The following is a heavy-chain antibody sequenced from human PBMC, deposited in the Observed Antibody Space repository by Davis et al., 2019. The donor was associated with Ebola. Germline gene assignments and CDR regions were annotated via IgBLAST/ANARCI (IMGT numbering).Heavy chain of an antibody. CDR2: ISSDGNNK. D-gene: IGHD3-3*01. V-gene: IGHV3-30-3*01. CDR3: ASPGNHDFWSGYRG. CDR1: GFTFSSYA. J-gene: IGHJ4*02. Sequence: GESLKISCAASGFTFSSYAIHWVRQAPGKGLEWVAVISSDGNNKYYADSVKGRFTSSRDNSKNTLYLQMISLRPEDTAVYYCASPGNHDFWSGYRGWGQGTLVTVSS.